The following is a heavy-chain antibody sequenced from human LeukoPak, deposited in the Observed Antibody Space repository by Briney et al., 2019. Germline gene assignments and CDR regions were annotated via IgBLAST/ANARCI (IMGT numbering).Heavy chain of an antibody. CDR3: ARDEYYDSSGYTS. V-gene: IGHV3-48*01. D-gene: IGHD3-22*01. CDR1: GFTLSSYS. Sequence: GGAPRISCAASGFTLSSYSMTWVRQAPGEGGGWVLYISSSGSTIYYADSVKGRFTISRDNAKNSLYLQMNSLRAEDTAVYYCARDEYYDSSGYTSWGQGTLVTASS. CDR2: ISSSGSTI. J-gene: IGHJ4*02.